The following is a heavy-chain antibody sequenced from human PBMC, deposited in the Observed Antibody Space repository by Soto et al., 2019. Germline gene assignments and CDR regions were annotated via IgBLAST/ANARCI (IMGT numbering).Heavy chain of an antibody. D-gene: IGHD4-17*01. CDR1: GFTFSLYA. CDR2: ISDSGGST. CDR3: AKATTVKGGLLDY. J-gene: IGHJ4*02. V-gene: IGHV3-23*01. Sequence: DVQLLESGGGLVHPGGSLRLSCAASGFTFSLYAMNWVRQAPGKGLEWVSGISDSGGSTYHADSVRGRFTISRDNSKNTLYLQMNYLRAEDTAIYYCAKATTVKGGLLDYWGQGTLVTVSS.